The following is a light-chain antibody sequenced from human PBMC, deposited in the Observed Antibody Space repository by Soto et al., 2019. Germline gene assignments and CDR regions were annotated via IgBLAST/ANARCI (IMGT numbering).Light chain of an antibody. CDR1: SSDIGAYDY. V-gene: IGLV2-14*01. CDR3: SSYTSSSTLGV. Sequence: QSALTQPASLSGSPGQSITISCTGTSSDIGAYDYVSWYQQHPGKAPKLMIYEVSNRPSGVSNRFSGSKSGNTASLTISGLQAEDEADYYCSSYTSSSTLGVFGGGTKVTVL. CDR2: EVS. J-gene: IGLJ3*02.